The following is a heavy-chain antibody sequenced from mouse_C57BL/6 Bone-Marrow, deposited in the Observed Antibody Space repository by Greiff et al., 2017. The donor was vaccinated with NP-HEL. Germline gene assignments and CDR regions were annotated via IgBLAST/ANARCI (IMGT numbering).Heavy chain of an antibody. J-gene: IGHJ4*01. V-gene: IGHV1-52*01. CDR3: ARWGTVVATDYAMDY. CDR2: IDPSDSET. Sequence: QVQLQQSGTELVKPGASVKLSCKASGYTFTSYWMHWVKQRPIQGLEWIGNIDPSDSETHYNQKFKDKATLTVDKSSSTAYMQLSSLTSEDSAVYYCARWGTVVATDYAMDYWGQGTSVTVSS. CDR1: GYTFTSYW. D-gene: IGHD1-1*01.